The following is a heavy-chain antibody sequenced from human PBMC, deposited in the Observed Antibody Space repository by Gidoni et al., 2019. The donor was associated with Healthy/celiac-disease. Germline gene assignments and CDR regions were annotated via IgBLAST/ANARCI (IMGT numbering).Heavy chain of an antibody. Sequence: QVQLQESGPGLVKPSQTLSLTCTVSGGSISSGGYYWSWIRQHPGKGLEWIGYIYYSGSTYYNPSLKSRVTISVDMSKNQFSLKLSSVTAADTAVYYCARVCYYDSSGTGPVDYWGQGTLVTVSS. J-gene: IGHJ4*02. D-gene: IGHD3-22*01. V-gene: IGHV4-31*03. CDR2: IYYSGST. CDR1: GGSISSGGYY. CDR3: ARVCYYDSSGTGPVDY.